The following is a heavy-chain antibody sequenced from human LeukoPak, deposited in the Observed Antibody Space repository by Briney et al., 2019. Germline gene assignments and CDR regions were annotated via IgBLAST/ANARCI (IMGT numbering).Heavy chain of an antibody. CDR2: ISSSGGST. D-gene: IGHD3-22*01. Sequence: PGGSLRLSCAASGFTVSSNYMSWVRQAPGKGLEWVSSISSSGGSTYYADSVKGRFTISRDNSKDTLYLQMNSLRAEDTAVYYCAKNSVRSGYYYGYWGQGTLVTVSS. J-gene: IGHJ4*02. CDR3: AKNSVRSGYYYGY. V-gene: IGHV3-23*01. CDR1: GFTVSSNY.